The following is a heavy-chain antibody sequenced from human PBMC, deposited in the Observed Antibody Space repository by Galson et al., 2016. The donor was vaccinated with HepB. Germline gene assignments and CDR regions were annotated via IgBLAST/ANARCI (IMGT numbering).Heavy chain of an antibody. D-gene: IGHD3-22*01. V-gene: IGHV3-11*01. J-gene: IGHJ3*01. CDR2: ISDTGSSR. CDR3: AREVLFSSGYYVVFDL. CDR1: GFGFSDYF. Sequence: SLRLSCAASGFGFSDYFMSWIRQVPGKGLEWVSFISDTGSSRLYAASVKGRFTISRDTAKNSVYLQMNGLGVEDTAVYYCAREVLFSSGYYVVFDLWGQMTMVTVAP.